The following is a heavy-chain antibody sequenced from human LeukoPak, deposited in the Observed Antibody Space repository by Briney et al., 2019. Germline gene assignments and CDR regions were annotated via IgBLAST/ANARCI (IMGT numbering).Heavy chain of an antibody. Sequence: PGGSLRLSCAASGFTFSSYAMSWVRQAPGKGLEWVSAISGSGGSTYYADSVKGRFTISRDNSKNTLYLQMNSLRAEDTAIYYCTKDQDGFWSGYNHRYNWFDPWGQGTLVTVSS. V-gene: IGHV3-23*01. J-gene: IGHJ5*02. CDR2: ISGSGGST. D-gene: IGHD3-3*01. CDR1: GFTFSSYA. CDR3: TKDQDGFWSGYNHRYNWFDP.